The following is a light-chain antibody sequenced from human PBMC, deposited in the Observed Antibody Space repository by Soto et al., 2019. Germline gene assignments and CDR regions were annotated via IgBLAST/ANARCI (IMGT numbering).Light chain of an antibody. CDR2: WAS. V-gene: IGKV4-1*01. Sequence: IVMTQSPDSLAVSLGERATINCKSSQSVLFSSNNKNYLAWYRQKPGQPPKLLIYWASIRESGVPDRISGSGSGTDFTLTINNLQAEDVAVYYCQQYYSTPPYTFVQGTKLEIK. J-gene: IGKJ2*01. CDR1: QSVLFSSNNKNY. CDR3: QQYYSTPPYT.